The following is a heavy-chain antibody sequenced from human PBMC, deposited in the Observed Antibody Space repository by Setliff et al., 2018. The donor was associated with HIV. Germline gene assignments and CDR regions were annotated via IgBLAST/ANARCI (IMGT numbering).Heavy chain of an antibody. J-gene: IGHJ6*03. D-gene: IGHD2-8*01. CDR3: ARTPRTMVTLKGEYYYYYMDV. CDR1: GYTFSDYG. Sequence: ASVKVSCKTSGYTFSDYGITWVRQAPGQGLEWMGWISVYNGNTNYAQKFQGRLSMSTASSTSTANMFLRSLRYDDTAVYYCARTPRTMVTLKGEYYYYYMDVWGKGTTVTVSS. CDR2: ISVYNGNT. V-gene: IGHV1-18*01.